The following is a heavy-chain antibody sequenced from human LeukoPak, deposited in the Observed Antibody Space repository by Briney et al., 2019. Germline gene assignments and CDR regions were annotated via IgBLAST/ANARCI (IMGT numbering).Heavy chain of an antibody. CDR2: ITGGGTT. J-gene: IGHJ4*02. Sequence: GGTLRLSCAASGFTFSSHGMDWVRQAPGKGLEWVSGITGGGTTYYADSVKGRVTISRDNSKNTLYLQMNSLRAEDTAVYYCAKDRHWLALDDWGQGTLVTVSS. V-gene: IGHV3-23*01. CDR3: AKDRHWLALDD. D-gene: IGHD6-19*01. CDR1: GFTFSSHG.